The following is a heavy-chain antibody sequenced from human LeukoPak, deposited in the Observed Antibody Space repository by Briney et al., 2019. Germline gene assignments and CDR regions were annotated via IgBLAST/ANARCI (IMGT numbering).Heavy chain of an antibody. V-gene: IGHV4-59*01. Sequence: PSETLSLTCTVSGGSISSYYWSWIRQPPGKGLEWIGYIYYSGSTNYNPSLKSRVTISVDTSKNQFSLKLSSVTAADTAVYYCARGMSEWLPLHDAFDIWGQGTMVTVSS. CDR2: IYYSGST. CDR1: GGSISSYY. J-gene: IGHJ3*02. CDR3: ARGMSEWLPLHDAFDI. D-gene: IGHD3-3*01.